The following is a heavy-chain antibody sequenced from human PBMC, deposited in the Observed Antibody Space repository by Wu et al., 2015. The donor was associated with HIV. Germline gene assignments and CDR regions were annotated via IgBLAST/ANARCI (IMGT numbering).Heavy chain of an antibody. CDR1: GGTFSSYA. V-gene: IGHV1-69*12. D-gene: IGHD3-22*01. J-gene: IGHJ2*01. Sequence: QVQLVQSGAEVKKPGSSVKVSCKASGGTFSSYAISWVRQAPGQGLEWMGGIIPIFGTANYAQKFQGRVTITADESTSTAYMELSSLRSEDTAVYYCARDRKESYDTAYWYFDLWGRGTLVTVSS. CDR2: IIPIFGTA. CDR3: ARDRKESYDTAYWYFDL.